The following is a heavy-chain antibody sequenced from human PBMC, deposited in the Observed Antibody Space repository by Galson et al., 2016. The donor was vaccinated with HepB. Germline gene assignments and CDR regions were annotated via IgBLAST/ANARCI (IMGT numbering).Heavy chain of an antibody. V-gene: IGHV2-70*01. J-gene: IGHJ6*02. D-gene: IGHD3-9*01. CDR3: ARGFDWLLTSYHYYNGMDV. CDR2: IDSDDKK. Sequence: PALVKPTQTLTLTCTFSGFSLATTGMCVTWIRQPPGKALEWLAVIDSDDKKYYSTSLRSRLTISKDTSKNQVVLTMANMDPVDTATYYCARGFDWLLTSYHYYNGMDVWGQGTTVTVSS. CDR1: GFSLATTGMC.